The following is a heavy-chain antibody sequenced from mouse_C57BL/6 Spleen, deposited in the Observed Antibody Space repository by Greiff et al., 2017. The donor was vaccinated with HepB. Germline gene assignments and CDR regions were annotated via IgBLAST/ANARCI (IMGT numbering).Heavy chain of an antibody. CDR2: IDPETGGT. Sequence: QVQLQQSGAELVRPGASVTLSCKASGYTFTDYEMHWVKQTPVHGLEWIGAIDPETGGTAYNQKFKGKAILTADKSSSTAYMELRSLTSEDSAVYYYTRGLRPYAMDYWGQGTSVTVSS. D-gene: IGHD1-2*01. J-gene: IGHJ4*01. V-gene: IGHV1-15*01. CDR3: TRGLRPYAMDY. CDR1: GYTFTDYE.